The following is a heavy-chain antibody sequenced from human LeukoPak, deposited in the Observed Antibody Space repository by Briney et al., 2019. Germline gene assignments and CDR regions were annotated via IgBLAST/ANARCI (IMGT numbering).Heavy chain of an antibody. Sequence: YPGGSLRLSCAASGFTVSTNYMSWVRQASGKGLEWVSIMYIGGSTYYADSVKGRFTISRDSSKNTLDLHMNSLRVEDTAVYYCARDRGPGFSSGWYVWFDPRGQGTLVTVSS. CDR3: ARDRGPGFSSGWYVWFDP. V-gene: IGHV3-66*01. CDR1: GFTVSTNY. J-gene: IGHJ5*02. CDR2: MYIGGST. D-gene: IGHD6-19*01.